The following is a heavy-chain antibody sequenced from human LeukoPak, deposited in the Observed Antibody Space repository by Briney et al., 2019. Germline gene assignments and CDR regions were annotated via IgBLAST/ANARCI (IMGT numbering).Heavy chain of an antibody. CDR1: GGTFSSYA. D-gene: IGHD5-18*01. V-gene: IGHV1-69*05. CDR2: IIPIFGTA. Sequence: ASVKVSCKASGGTFSSYAISWVRQAPGQGLEWMGGIIPIFGTANYAQKFQGRVTTTTDESTSTAYMELSSLRSEDTAVYYCATQYSYGLPVAFDIWGQGTMLTVSS. CDR3: ATQYSYGLPVAFDI. J-gene: IGHJ3*02.